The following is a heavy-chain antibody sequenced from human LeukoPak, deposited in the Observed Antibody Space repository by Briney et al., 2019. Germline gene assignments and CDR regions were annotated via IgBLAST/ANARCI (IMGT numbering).Heavy chain of an antibody. CDR2: IIPIFDTA. CDR3: ARAITIFGVVTDYYYYGMDV. Sequence: SVKVSCKASGGTFSSYAISWVRQAPGQGIEWLGGIIPIFDTANYAQKFQGRVTITADESTSTAYMELSSLRSEDTAVYYCARAITIFGVVTDYYYYGMDVWGQGTTVTVSS. V-gene: IGHV1-69*13. D-gene: IGHD3-3*01. J-gene: IGHJ6*02. CDR1: GGTFSSYA.